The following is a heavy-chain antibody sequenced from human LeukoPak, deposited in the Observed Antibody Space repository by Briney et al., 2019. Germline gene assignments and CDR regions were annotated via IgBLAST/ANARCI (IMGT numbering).Heavy chain of an antibody. D-gene: IGHD6-6*01. CDR2: IHPDSAAT. Sequence: ASVKVSFKASGYTFSVYYLHWVRQAPGQGLEWMGWIHPDSAATNYAQKFQGRVTMTRDTSISTAYMELSRLRSDDTAVYFCATSGTSASSPGYYYYVDVWGKGTTVTVSS. V-gene: IGHV1-2*02. CDR1: GYTFSVYY. CDR3: ATSGTSASSPGYYYYVDV. J-gene: IGHJ6*03.